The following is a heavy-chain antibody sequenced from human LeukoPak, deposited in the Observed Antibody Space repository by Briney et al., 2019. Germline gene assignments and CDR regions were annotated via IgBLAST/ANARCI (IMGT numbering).Heavy chain of an antibody. CDR2: ISWNGGST. D-gene: IGHD6-6*01. CDR3: AKAATEYSSSWLDY. J-gene: IGHJ4*02. V-gene: IGHV3-43D*04. CDR1: GFTFDDYA. Sequence: PGGSLRLSCAASGFTFDDYAMQWVRQAPGKGLEWVSLISWNGGSTYYADSVKGRFTISRDNSKNSLYLQMNSLRAEDTALYYCAKAATEYSSSWLDYWGQGTLVTVSS.